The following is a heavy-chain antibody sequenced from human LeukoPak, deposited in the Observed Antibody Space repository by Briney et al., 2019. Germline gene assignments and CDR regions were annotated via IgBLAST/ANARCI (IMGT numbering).Heavy chain of an antibody. CDR2: IYYSGST. CDR1: GGSISSYY. Sequence: PSETLSLTCTVSGGSISSYYWSWIRQPPGKGLEWIGYIYYSGSTNYNPSLKSRVTISVDTSKNQFSLKLSSVTAADTAVYYCARGPNWNDVFYYYYMDVWGKGTTVTVSS. D-gene: IGHD1-20*01. V-gene: IGHV4-59*12. J-gene: IGHJ6*03. CDR3: ARGPNWNDVFYYYYMDV.